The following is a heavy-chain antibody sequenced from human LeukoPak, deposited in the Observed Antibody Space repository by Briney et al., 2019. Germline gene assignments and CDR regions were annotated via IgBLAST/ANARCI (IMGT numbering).Heavy chain of an antibody. CDR3: ARVSGTGAFDI. V-gene: IGHV3-21*01. D-gene: IGHD3/OR15-3a*01. J-gene: IGHJ3*02. Sequence: GALRLSCAASGFTFSSYAMNWVRQAPGKGLEWVSSISSSSSYIYYADSVKGRFTISRDNAKNSLYLQMNSLRAEDTAVYYCARVSGTGAFDIWGQGTMVTVSS. CDR2: ISSSSSYI. CDR1: GFTFSSYA.